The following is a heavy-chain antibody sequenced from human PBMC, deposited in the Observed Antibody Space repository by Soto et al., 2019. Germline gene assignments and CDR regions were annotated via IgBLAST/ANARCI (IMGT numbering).Heavy chain of an antibody. J-gene: IGHJ6*03. Sequence: SETLSLTCAVYGGSFSGYSWSWIRQPPGEGLEWIGEISHGGSTNYNPSLESRITISVDTSKNQFSLKLSSVTAADTAVYYCASGGTAMWGVYYYCMSFWGRGSTVTVS. CDR1: GGSFSGYS. CDR2: ISHGGST. D-gene: IGHD1-26*01. CDR3: ASGGTAMWGVYYYCMSF. V-gene: IGHV4-34*01.